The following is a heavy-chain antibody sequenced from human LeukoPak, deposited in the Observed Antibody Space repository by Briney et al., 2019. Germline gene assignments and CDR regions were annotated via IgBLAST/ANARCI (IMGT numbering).Heavy chain of an antibody. V-gene: IGHV1-2*02. CDR3: ARGSKWELRDFDY. Sequence: ASVKVSCKASGYTFTGYYMHWVRQAPGQGLEWMGWINPNSGGTNYAQKFQGRVTMTRDTSISTAYMELRSLRSDDTAVYYCARGSKWELRDFDYWGQGTLVTVSS. J-gene: IGHJ4*02. CDR1: GYTFTGYY. CDR2: INPNSGGT. D-gene: IGHD1-26*01.